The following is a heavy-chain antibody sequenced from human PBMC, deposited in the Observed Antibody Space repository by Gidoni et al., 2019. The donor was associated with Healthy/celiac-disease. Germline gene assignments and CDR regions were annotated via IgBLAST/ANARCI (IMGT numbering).Heavy chain of an antibody. CDR3: AGIQRQWLEYYYYGMDV. J-gene: IGHJ6*02. D-gene: IGHD6-19*01. CDR1: GGTFSSYA. Sequence: QVQLVQSGAEVKKPGSSVKVSCKASGGTFSSYAISWVRQAPGQGLEWMGGIIPIFGTANYAQKFQGRVTITADESTSTAYMELSSLRSEDTAVYYCAGIQRQWLEYYYYGMDVWGQGTTVTVSS. V-gene: IGHV1-69*01. CDR2: IIPIFGTA.